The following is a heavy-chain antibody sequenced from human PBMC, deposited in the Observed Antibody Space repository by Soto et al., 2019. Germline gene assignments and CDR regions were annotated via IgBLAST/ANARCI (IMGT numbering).Heavy chain of an antibody. V-gene: IGHV3-21*01. CDR2: ISSSGSYI. CDR1: GFTFSSHS. Sequence: LRLSCAASGFTFSSHSMNWVRQAPGKGLEWVSSISSSGSYIYYADSLKGRFAISRDNAKNSLYLQMNSLRAEDTAVYYCASIPGGPPLRYFDYWGQGTLVTVSS. CDR3: ASIPGGPPLRYFDY. J-gene: IGHJ4*02. D-gene: IGHD3-10*01.